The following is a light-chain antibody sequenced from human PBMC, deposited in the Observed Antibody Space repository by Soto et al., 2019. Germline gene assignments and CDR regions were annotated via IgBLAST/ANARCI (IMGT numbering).Light chain of an antibody. CDR3: QSFDSSLSGYVV. V-gene: IGLV1-40*01. CDR2: GNS. Sequence: QAVVTQPPSLSGAPGQRVTISCTGSSSNIGAGYDVRWYQQFPGTAPKLLMYGNSNRPSGVPDRFSGSKSGTSASLAITGLQADDEADYYCQSFDSSLSGYVVFGGGTKLTVL. J-gene: IGLJ2*01. CDR1: SSNIGAGYD.